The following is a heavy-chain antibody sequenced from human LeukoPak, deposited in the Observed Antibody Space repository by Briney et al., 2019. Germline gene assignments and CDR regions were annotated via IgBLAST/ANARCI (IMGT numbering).Heavy chain of an antibody. Sequence: SETLSLTCAVSGYSISSSNWWGWIRQPPGKGLEWIGYIYYSGSIYYNPSLKSRVTMSVDTSKNQFSLKLTSVTAADTAVYYCASDSFYDSGGYFYYWGQGTLVTVSA. CDR1: GYSISSSNW. CDR2: IYYSGSI. D-gene: IGHD3-22*01. J-gene: IGHJ4*02. CDR3: ASDSFYDSGGYFYY. V-gene: IGHV4-28*02.